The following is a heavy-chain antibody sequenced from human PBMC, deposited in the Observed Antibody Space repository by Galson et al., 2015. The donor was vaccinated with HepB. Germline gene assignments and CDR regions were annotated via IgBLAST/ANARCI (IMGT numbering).Heavy chain of an antibody. CDR2: ISSVSNVI. Sequence: SLRLSCAAAEFTFSNYGMNWVRQAPGRGLEWISYISSVSNVIYYSDSVKGRFTISRDNAKSSLYLQMSSLRAEDTALYYCARDPRGGRDFDYWGQGTLVAVSS. CDR1: EFTFSNYG. J-gene: IGHJ4*02. CDR3: ARDPRGGRDFDY. D-gene: IGHD1-1*01. V-gene: IGHV3-48*01.